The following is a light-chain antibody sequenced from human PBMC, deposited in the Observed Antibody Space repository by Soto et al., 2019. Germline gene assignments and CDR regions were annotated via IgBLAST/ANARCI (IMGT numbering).Light chain of an antibody. V-gene: IGLV2-14*01. J-gene: IGLJ1*01. CDR3: CSYAGSSYYV. CDR2: EVS. Sequence: QSALTQPASVSGSPGQSITISCSGTSSDVGGYNYVSWYQQHPGKAPKLMIYEVSNRPSGVSNRFSGSKSGNTASLTISGLQAEDEADYYCCSYAGSSYYVFGSGTKVTV. CDR1: SSDVGGYNY.